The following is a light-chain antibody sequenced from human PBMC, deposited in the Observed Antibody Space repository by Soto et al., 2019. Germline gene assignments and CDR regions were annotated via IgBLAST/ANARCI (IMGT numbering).Light chain of an antibody. J-gene: IGLJ1*01. CDR3: SSFTTSTTYV. Sequence: QSVLTQPASVSGSPGQSITISCTGTSSDVGGYNSVSWYQQHPGKAPKLMVYEVSHRPSGVSNRFSGSQSANTASLTISGLQAEDEADYYCSSFTTSTTYVFGTGTKVTV. CDR1: SSDVGGYNS. CDR2: EVS. V-gene: IGLV2-14*01.